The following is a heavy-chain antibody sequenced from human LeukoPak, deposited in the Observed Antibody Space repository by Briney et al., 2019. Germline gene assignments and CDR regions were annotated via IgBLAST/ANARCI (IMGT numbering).Heavy chain of an antibody. CDR2: INTNTGNP. V-gene: IGHV7-4-1*02. CDR3: AREGVGGYHEFDY. Sequence: GASVKVSCEASGYTFTNYAMNWVRQAPGQGLEWMGWINTNTGNPTYAQGFTGRFVFSLDTSVSTAYLQISSLKAEDTAVYYCAREGVGGYHEFDYWGQGTLVTVSS. CDR1: GYTFTNYA. J-gene: IGHJ4*02. D-gene: IGHD5-12*01.